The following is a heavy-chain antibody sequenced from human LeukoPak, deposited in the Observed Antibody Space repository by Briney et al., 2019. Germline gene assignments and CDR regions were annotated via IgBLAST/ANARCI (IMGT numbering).Heavy chain of an antibody. CDR2: VHLDGRT. CDR1: GGSVTSTNW. V-gene: IGHV4-4*02. CDR3: ARAAGFYRPLDY. D-gene: IGHD3-3*01. J-gene: IGHJ4*02. Sequence: SETLTLTCAVSGGSVTSTNWWTWVRQPPGKGLEWIGEVHLDGRTNYNPSLTGRLTLSVDLYENHISLKLTSVTAADTAVYYCARAAGFYRPLDYLGQGTLVTVSS.